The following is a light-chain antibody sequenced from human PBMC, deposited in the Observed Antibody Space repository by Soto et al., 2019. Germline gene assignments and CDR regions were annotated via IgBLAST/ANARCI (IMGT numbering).Light chain of an antibody. CDR1: SSDIGAYNF. CDR3: TSWTTSTTMI. J-gene: IGLJ2*01. CDR2: DVN. V-gene: IGLV2-14*03. Sequence: QSVLTKPASVSGSPGQSITIPCTGTSSDIGAYNFVSWYQQHPGKAPKLMLYDVNIRPSGVSNRFSGSKSGNTASLTISGLQAEDEADYYCTSWTTSTTMIFGGGTKVTVL.